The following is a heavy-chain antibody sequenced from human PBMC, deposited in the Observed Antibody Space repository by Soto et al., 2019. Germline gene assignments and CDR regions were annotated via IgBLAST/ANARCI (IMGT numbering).Heavy chain of an antibody. V-gene: IGHV4-30-2*01. CDR3: ARVPDY. CDR2: MYHSGST. Sequence: QLQLQESGSGLVKPSQTLSLTCAVSGGSISSGGYSWSWIRQPPGKGLEWIGYMYHSGSTYYNPSLKRRVTISIRRSKYQFSLKLSSVTAADTAVYYSARVPDYWGQGILVTVSS. D-gene: IGHD2-2*01. CDR1: GGSISSGGYS. J-gene: IGHJ4*02.